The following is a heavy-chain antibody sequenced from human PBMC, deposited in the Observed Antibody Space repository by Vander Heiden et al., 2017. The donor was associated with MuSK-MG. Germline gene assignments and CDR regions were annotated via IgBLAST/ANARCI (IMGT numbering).Heavy chain of an antibody. CDR1: GYTLTELS. Sequence: QVQLVQSGAGVKKPGASVKVSCKVSGYTLTELSTPWVRPAPGTGLEWMGGFDPEDCETIYAQNVQGRVTMTEYTSTDTAYMELSSMRSEDTAVYYCARGFGSGYYGKGWFDPWCQGTLVTVCS. D-gene: IGHD3-3*01. CDR3: ARGFGSGYYGKGWFDP. V-gene: IGHV1-24*01. J-gene: IGHJ5*02. CDR2: FDPEDCET.